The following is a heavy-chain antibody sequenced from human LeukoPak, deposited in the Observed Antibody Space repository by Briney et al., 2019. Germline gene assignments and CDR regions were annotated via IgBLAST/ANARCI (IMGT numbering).Heavy chain of an antibody. Sequence: GGSLRLSCTASGFTFSSYPMHWVRQAPGKGLEWVAVISYDGGNKYYADSVKGRFTISRDNAKNSLYLQMNSLRAEDTAVYYCARPIYYYDSSGYYPPGYWGQGTLVTVSS. D-gene: IGHD3-22*01. CDR1: GFTFSSYP. CDR2: ISYDGGNK. CDR3: ARPIYYYDSSGYYPPGY. J-gene: IGHJ4*02. V-gene: IGHV3-30*04.